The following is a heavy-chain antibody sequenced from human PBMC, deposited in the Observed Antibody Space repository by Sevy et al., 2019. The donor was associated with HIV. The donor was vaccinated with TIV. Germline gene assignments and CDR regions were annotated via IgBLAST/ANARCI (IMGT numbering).Heavy chain of an antibody. CDR2: ISAYNGNT. CDR3: ARGEEWELSLYYFDY. V-gene: IGHV1-18*01. J-gene: IGHJ4*02. CDR1: GYTFTSYG. D-gene: IGHD1-26*01. Sequence: ASVKVSCKASGYTFTSYGISWVRQAPGQGLEWMGWISAYNGNTNYAQKLQGRVTMTTDTSTSTAYMELRSLRSDETAVYYCARGEEWELSLYYFDYWGQGTLVTVSS.